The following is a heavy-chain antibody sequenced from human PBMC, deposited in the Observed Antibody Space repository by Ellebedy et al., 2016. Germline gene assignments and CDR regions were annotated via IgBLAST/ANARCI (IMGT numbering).Heavy chain of an antibody. V-gene: IGHV4-39*01. CDR1: GDSISNSRYY. Sequence: SETLSLTXIVSGDSISNSRYYWGWVRQTPGKGLEWLGSIFYRGSTYYNPSLKSRISLSVDTSKNQFSLKVTSVTAADTAVYYCARLEGVEHIDFWGQGTLVTVSS. CDR3: ARLEGVEHIDF. CDR2: IFYRGST. D-gene: IGHD1/OR15-1a*01. J-gene: IGHJ4*02.